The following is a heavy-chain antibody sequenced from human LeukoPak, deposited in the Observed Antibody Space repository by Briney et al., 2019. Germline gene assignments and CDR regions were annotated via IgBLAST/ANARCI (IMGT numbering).Heavy chain of an antibody. Sequence: GLKVALIYIILFPHAPGHGPQRISTICPPGSPSNADSVKGRFSISRDYSKNTLFLQMNNLRAEDTAVYYCARGSYGSGSYYSRELYSFDYWGQGTLVTVSS. J-gene: IGHJ4*02. D-gene: IGHD3-10*01. V-gene: IGHV3-53*01. CDR1: GLKVALIY. CDR3: ARGSYGSGSYYSRELYSFDY. CDR2: ICPPGSP.